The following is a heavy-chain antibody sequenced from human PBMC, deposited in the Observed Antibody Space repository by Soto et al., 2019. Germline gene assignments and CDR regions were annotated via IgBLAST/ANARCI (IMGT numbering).Heavy chain of an antibody. CDR1: GFTALSYA. Sequence: QVRLIQSGPEMMQPGASVRVSCTASGFTALSYAFHWVRQAPGQGPEWLGWLNGGVDGTSYSQRLQGRVTISRDISTNTVYLEVKSLTSEDTAVYYCAREVKGVTSFDYWGQGTLVTVSS. CDR3: AREVKGVTSFDY. V-gene: IGHV1-3*01. CDR2: LNGGVDGT. J-gene: IGHJ4*02. D-gene: IGHD3-10*01.